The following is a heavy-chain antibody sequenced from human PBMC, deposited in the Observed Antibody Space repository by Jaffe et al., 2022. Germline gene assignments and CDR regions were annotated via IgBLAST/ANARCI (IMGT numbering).Heavy chain of an antibody. D-gene: IGHD6-19*01. CDR1: GFTFGDYA. CDR2: IRSKAYGGTT. V-gene: IGHV3-49*03. J-gene: IGHJ3*02. CDR3: TRDAPWYSSGWFSDDAFDI. Sequence: EVQLVESGGGLVQPGRSLRLSCTASGFTFGDYAMSWFRQAPGKGLEWVGFIRSKAYGGTTEYAASVKGRFTISRDDSKSIAYLQMNSLKTEDTAVYYCTRDAPWYSSGWFSDDAFDIWGQGTMVTVSS.